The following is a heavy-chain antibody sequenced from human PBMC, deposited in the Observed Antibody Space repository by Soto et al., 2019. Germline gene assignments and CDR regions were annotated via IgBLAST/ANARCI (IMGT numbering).Heavy chain of an antibody. D-gene: IGHD6-6*01. J-gene: IGHJ6*02. V-gene: IGHV6-1*01. CDR2: TYYRSKWYN. CDR3: ARDYLVSSSSWFDYYYYYGMDV. CDR1: GDSVSSNSAA. Sequence: SQTLSLTCAISGDSVSSNSAAWNWIRQSPSRGLEWLGRTYYRSKWYNDYAVSVKSRITINPDTYKNQFSLQLNSVTPEDTAVYYCARDYLVSSSSWFDYYYYYGMDVWGQGTTVTVSS.